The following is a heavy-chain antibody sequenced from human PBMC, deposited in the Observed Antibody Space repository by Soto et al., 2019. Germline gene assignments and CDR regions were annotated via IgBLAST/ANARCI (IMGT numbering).Heavy chain of an antibody. CDR3: ARQGFVVAVAATFLDY. J-gene: IGHJ4*02. CDR2: INSDGTSR. Sequence: GGSLRLSCAASGFTLSSYWINWVRQVPGKGLVWVSRINSDGTSRSYADSVKGRFTISRDNAKNTLYLQMNSLRAEDTAVYYCARQGFVVAVAATFLDYWGQGTLVTVSS. V-gene: IGHV3-74*01. D-gene: IGHD2-15*01. CDR1: GFTLSSYW.